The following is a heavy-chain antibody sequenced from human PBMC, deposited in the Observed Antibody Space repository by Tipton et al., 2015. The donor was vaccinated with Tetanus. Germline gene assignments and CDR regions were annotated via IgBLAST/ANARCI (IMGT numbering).Heavy chain of an antibody. CDR2: IYYSGST. CDR3: ARPRGYSSGYFYY. V-gene: IGHV4-31*03. J-gene: IGHJ4*02. CDR1: GGSITSGGYY. D-gene: IGHD3-22*01. Sequence: TLSLTCTVSGGSITSGGYYWSWIRQHPGKGLEWIGDIYYSGSTYYNPSLKSRVTISVDTSKNQFSLKLNSVTAADTAVYYCARPRGYSSGYFYYWGLGTLVTVSS.